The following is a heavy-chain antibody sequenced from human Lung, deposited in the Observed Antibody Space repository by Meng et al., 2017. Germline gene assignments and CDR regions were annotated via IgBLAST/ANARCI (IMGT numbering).Heavy chain of an antibody. J-gene: IGHJ4*02. CDR3: ASAMGNYVPATNEWTPSYFDY. CDR2: IIPILERA. CDR1: GVTVSRYS. D-gene: IGHD3-16*01. V-gene: IGHV1-69*02. Sequence: QVQLVQSGAEVKKPGSSVKVACKASGVTVSRYSFSWVRQAPGQGLEWMGRIIPILERANYAQKFQGRVTITADISTTTVYMEMRSLRSEDTAVYYCASAMGNYVPATNEWTPSYFDYWGRGTLVTVSS.